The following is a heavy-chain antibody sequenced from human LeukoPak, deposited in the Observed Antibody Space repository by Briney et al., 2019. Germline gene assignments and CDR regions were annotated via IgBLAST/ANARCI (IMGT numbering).Heavy chain of an antibody. V-gene: IGHV4-31*03. CDR1: GDSINNGGYY. J-gene: IGHJ4*02. CDR2: IYYSGSS. Sequence: PSETLSLTCTVSGDSINNGGYYWSWIRRHPGEGLEWIGYIYYSGSSYSNPSLRSRVTISVDTSKNHFSLKLSSVTAADTAVYYCARNRDGYNSFDYWGQGTLVTVSS. D-gene: IGHD5-24*01. CDR3: ARNRDGYNSFDY.